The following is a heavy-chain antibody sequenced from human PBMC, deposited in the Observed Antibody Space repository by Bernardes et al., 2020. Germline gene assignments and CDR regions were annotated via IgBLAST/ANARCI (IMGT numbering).Heavy chain of an antibody. J-gene: IGHJ4*02. D-gene: IGHD1-26*01. Sequence: GGSLRLSCAASGFTFSSYWMSWVRQAPGKGLEWVANTNEDGSDKYYVDSVKGRFTISRDNAKNSLFLQMNSLRAEDTAVYYCASRVGIILSTTTGGYFDYWGQGTLVTVSS. CDR1: GFTFSSYW. CDR2: TNEDGSDK. V-gene: IGHV3-7*01. CDR3: ASRVGIILSTTTGGYFDY.